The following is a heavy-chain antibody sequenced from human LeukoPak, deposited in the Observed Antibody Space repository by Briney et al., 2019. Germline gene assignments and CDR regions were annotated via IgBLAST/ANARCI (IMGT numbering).Heavy chain of an antibody. CDR3: ARMYYDFWSGYYDY. V-gene: IGHV3-33*01. J-gene: IGHJ4*02. CDR2: IWYDGSNK. CDR1: GLLFSSHG. D-gene: IGHD3-3*01. Sequence: PGRSLRLSCAASSGLLFSSHGMHWVRQAPGKGLEWVAVIWYDGSNKWYADSVKGRFTISRDNSKNTLYLQMGSLRAEDMAVYYCARMYYDFWSGYYDYWGQGTLVTVSS.